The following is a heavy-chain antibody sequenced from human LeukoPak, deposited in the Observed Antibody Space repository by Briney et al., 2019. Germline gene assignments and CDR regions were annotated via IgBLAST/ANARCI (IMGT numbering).Heavy chain of an antibody. J-gene: IGHJ3*02. V-gene: IGHV4-34*01. CDR3: ARERPKPQNYYDSSGFRI. D-gene: IGHD3-22*01. CDR1: GGSFSGYY. CDR2: INHSGST. Sequence: PSETLSLTCAVYGGSFSGYYWSWIRQPPGKGLEWIGEINHSGSTNYNPSLKSRVTISVDTSENQFSLKLSSVTAADTAVYYCARERPKPQNYYDSSGFRIWGQGTMVTVSS.